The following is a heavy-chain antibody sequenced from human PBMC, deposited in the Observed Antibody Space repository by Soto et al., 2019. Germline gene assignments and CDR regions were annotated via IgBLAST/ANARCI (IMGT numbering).Heavy chain of an antibody. CDR2: IYHSVST. V-gene: IGHV4-4*02. CDR3: ARGGTEVVAAVYYYYGMDV. D-gene: IGHD2-15*01. CDR1: GGSIISSNW. J-gene: IGHJ6*02. Sequence: QVQLQESGPGLVKPSGTLSLTCAVSGGSIISSNWWSWVRQPPVQGLEWIGEIYHSVSTNYNPSLKSRVTISVDKSKNQFSLKLSSVTAADTAVYYCARGGTEVVAAVYYYYGMDVWGQGTTVTVSS.